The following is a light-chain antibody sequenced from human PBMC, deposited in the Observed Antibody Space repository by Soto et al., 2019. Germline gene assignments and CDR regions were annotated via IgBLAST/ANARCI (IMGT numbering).Light chain of an antibody. Sequence: EIVLTPSPGTLSLSPGERGTVSCRASQSLSSSYLAWYQQKPGQAPRLLIHGASSRATGIPDRFSGSGSGTDFTLTISRLEPEDVAVYYCQQYGSSPYTFGQGTKLEIK. CDR2: GAS. V-gene: IGKV3-20*01. CDR3: QQYGSSPYT. J-gene: IGKJ2*01. CDR1: QSLSSSY.